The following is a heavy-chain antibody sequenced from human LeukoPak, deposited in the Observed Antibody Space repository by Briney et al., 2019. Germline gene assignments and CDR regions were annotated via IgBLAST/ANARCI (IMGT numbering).Heavy chain of an antibody. V-gene: IGHV3-21*01. Sequence: GGSLRLSCAASGFTFSSYSMNWVRQAPGKGLEWVSSISSSSSYIYYADSVKGRFTISRDNAKNSLYLQMNSLRAEDTAVYYCARVYSSGPTLDHWGQGTLVTVSS. D-gene: IGHD6-19*01. CDR3: ARVYSSGPTLDH. J-gene: IGHJ4*02. CDR2: ISSSSSYI. CDR1: GFTFSSYS.